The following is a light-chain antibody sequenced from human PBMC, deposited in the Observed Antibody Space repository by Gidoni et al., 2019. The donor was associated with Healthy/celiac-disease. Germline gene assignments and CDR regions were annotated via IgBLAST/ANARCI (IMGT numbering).Light chain of an antibody. Sequence: DLVMTQSPDSLAVSLGERATNNCKFSQSVLYSSNNKNYLAWYQQKPGQPPKLLIYWASTRESGVPDRFSGSGSGTDFTLTISSLQAEDVAVYYCQQYYNSPWTFGQGTKVEIK. V-gene: IGKV4-1*01. J-gene: IGKJ1*01. CDR2: WAS. CDR1: QSVLYSSNNKNY. CDR3: QQYYNSPWT.